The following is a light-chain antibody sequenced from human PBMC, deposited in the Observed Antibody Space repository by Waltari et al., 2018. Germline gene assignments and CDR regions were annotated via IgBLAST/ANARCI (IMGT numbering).Light chain of an antibody. V-gene: IGKV1-12*01. Sequence: TCWASQGISSSLAWYQQKPGKVPNLLIYAASSLQSGVLSRCSGSGSGTDFTLTISSLQPEDSATYYCQQAKSFPLTFGPGTKVDIK. CDR3: QQAKSFPLT. J-gene: IGKJ3*01. CDR2: AAS. CDR1: QGISSS.